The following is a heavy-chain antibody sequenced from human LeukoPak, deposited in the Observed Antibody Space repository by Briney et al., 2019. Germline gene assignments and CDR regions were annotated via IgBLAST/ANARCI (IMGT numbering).Heavy chain of an antibody. D-gene: IGHD3-10*01. CDR2: INSDGSST. J-gene: IGHJ3*02. V-gene: IGHV3-74*01. CDR1: DFTFSIDG. CDR3: ARGRMVRGVIKDDAFDI. Sequence: GGSLRLSCASSDFTFSIDGMHWVRQAPGKGLVWVSHINSDGSSTSYADSVKGRFTISRDNAKNTLYLQMNSLRAEDTAVYYCARGRMVRGVIKDDAFDIWGQGTMVTVSS.